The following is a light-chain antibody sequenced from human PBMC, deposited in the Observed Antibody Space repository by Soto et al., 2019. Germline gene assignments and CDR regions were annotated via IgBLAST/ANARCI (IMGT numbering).Light chain of an antibody. J-gene: IGKJ5*01. Sequence: GDRVTITCRASQSISSWLAWYQQKPGKAPKLLIYKASTLKSGVPSRFSGSGSGTEFTLTISSLQPDDVATYYCQQYDSFSVTFGQGTRLEI. CDR3: QQYDSFSVT. CDR2: KAS. CDR1: QSISSW. V-gene: IGKV1-5*03.